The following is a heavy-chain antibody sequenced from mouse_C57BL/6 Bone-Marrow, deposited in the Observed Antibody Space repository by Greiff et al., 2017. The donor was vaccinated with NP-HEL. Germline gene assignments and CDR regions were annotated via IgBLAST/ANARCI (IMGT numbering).Heavy chain of an antibody. D-gene: IGHD2-4*01. V-gene: IGHV1-4*01. CDR1: GYTFTSYT. J-gene: IGHJ1*03. CDR2: INPSSGYT. Sequence: VKLVESGAELARPGASVKMSCKASGYTFTSYTMHWVKQRPGQGLEWIGYINPSSGYTKYNQKFKDKATLTADKSSSTAYMQLSSLTSEDSAVYYCARYDYDWYFDVWGTGTTVTVSS. CDR3: ARYDYDWYFDV.